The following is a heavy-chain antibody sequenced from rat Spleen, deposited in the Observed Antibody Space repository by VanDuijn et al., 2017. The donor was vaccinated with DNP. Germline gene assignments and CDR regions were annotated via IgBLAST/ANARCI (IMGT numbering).Heavy chain of an antibody. V-gene: IGHV5-17*01. D-gene: IGHD4-1*01. CDR1: GFTFSDYA. Sequence: EVQLVESGGGLVQPGRSLKLSCAASGFTFSDYAMAWVRQAPKKGLEWVATIIYDGSSTYYRDSVKGRFTISRDNARSTLYLQMDSLRSEDTAIYYCTTTVRGPGYWGQGVMVTVSS. CDR2: IIYDGSST. J-gene: IGHJ2*01. CDR3: TTTVRGPGY.